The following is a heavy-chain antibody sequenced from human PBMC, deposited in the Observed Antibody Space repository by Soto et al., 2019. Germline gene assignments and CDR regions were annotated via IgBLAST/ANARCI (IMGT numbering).Heavy chain of an antibody. J-gene: IGHJ6*02. D-gene: IGHD6-19*01. CDR3: ATGGAVAGNDYYYGMDV. CDR1: GYTLTELS. Sequence: QVQLVQSGAEVKKPGASVKVSCKVSGYTLTELSMHWVRQAPGKGLEWLGGFDPEDGETIYAQKFQGRVTITEDTSTDTAYMELSSLRSEDTAVYYCATGGAVAGNDYYYGMDVWCQGTTVTVAS. V-gene: IGHV1-24*01. CDR2: FDPEDGET.